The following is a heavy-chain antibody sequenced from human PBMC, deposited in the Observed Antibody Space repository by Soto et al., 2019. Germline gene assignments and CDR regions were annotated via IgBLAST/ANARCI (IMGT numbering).Heavy chain of an antibody. V-gene: IGHV3-30*18. Sequence: PGGSLRLSCAASGFTFSSYGMHWVRQAPGKGLEWVAVISHDGNNKYYADSVKGRFTISRDNSKNTLYLQMNSLRAEDTAVYYCAKVRLYCRSTSCSHYYYYGMDVWGQGTTVTVSS. CDR1: GFTFSSYG. CDR2: ISHDGNNK. J-gene: IGHJ6*02. CDR3: AKVRLYCRSTSCSHYYYYGMDV. D-gene: IGHD2-2*01.